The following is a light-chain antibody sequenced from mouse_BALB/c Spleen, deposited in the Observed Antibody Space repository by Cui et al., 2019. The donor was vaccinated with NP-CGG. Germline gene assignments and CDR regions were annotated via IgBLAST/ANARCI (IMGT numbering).Light chain of an antibody. J-gene: IGLJ1*01. CDR1: TGAVTTSNY. Sequence: QAVVTQESALTTSPGETVTLTCRSSTGAVTTSNYANWVQEKPDHLFTGLIGGTDNRPPGVPARFSGSLIGDKAALTITGAQTEDEAIYFCALWYSNHWMFGGGIKLTVL. CDR2: GTD. CDR3: ALWYSNHWM. V-gene: IGLV1*01.